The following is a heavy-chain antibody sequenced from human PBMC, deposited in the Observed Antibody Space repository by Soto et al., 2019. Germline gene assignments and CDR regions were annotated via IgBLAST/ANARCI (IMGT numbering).Heavy chain of an antibody. Sequence: PSETLSLTCTVSGGSISSYYWSWIRQPPGKGLEWIGYIYYSGSTNYNPSLKSRVTISVDTSKNQFSLKLSSVTAADTAVYYCARRYGKNAFDIWGQGTIVTVSS. J-gene: IGHJ3*02. CDR2: IYYSGST. CDR1: GGSISSYY. D-gene: IGHD5-18*01. CDR3: ARRYGKNAFDI. V-gene: IGHV4-59*01.